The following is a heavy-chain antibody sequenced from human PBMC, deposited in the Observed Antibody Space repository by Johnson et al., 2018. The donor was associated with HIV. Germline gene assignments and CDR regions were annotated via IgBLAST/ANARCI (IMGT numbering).Heavy chain of an antibody. D-gene: IGHD6-6*01. CDR3: AKDRRSSSPGRDAFDI. CDR1: GFTFSSYW. CDR2: IKQDGSEK. Sequence: VQLVESGGGLVQPGGSLRLSCAASGFTFSSYWMSWVRQAPGKGLEWVANIKQDGSEKYYVDSVKGRFTISRDNAKNSLYLPMNSLRAEDTAVYYCAKDRRSSSPGRDAFDIWGQGTMVTVSS. J-gene: IGHJ3*02. V-gene: IGHV3-7*03.